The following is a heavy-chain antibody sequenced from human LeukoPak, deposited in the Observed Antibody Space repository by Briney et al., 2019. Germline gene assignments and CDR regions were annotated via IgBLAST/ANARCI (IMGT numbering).Heavy chain of an antibody. J-gene: IGHJ3*02. Sequence: ASVKVSCKVSGYTLTELSMHWVRQAPGKGLEWMGGFDPEDGETIYAQKFQGRVTMTTDTSTSTAYMELRSLRSDDTAVYYCARVGGGYAFDIWGQGTMVTVSS. V-gene: IGHV1-24*01. CDR2: FDPEDGET. D-gene: IGHD4-23*01. CDR3: ARVGGGYAFDI. CDR1: GYTLTELS.